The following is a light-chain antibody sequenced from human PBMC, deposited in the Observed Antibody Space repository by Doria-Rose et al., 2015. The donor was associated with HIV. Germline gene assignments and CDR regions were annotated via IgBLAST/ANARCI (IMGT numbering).Light chain of an antibody. J-gene: IGKJ1*01. Sequence: RVTITCRPSQSITNYLNWYQQKPGQAPKLLIYTASNLHSGVPSRFSGSSSGTDFTLTISSLQPEDFATYYCQQSYSTPRTFGQGTKVEIK. V-gene: IGKV1-39*01. CDR3: QQSYSTPRT. CDR1: QSITNY. CDR2: TAS.